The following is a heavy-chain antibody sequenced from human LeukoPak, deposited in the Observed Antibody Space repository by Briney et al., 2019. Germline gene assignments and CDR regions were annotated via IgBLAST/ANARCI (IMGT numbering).Heavy chain of an antibody. V-gene: IGHV1-18*01. CDR1: GYTFTSYG. CDR2: FSAYNGNT. CDR3: ARVYCCGWYGFVYYYYGMDV. J-gene: IGHJ6*02. Sequence: VASVKVSCKASGYTFTSYGISWVRQAPGQGLEWMGWFSAYNGNTNYAQKLQGRVTMTTDTSTSTAYMELRSLRSDDTAVYYCARVYCCGWYGFVYYYYGMDVWGQGTTVTVSS. D-gene: IGHD6-13*01.